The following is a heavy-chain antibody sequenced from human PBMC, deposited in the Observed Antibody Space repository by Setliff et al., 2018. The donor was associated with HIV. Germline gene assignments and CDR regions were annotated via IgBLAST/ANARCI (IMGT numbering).Heavy chain of an antibody. D-gene: IGHD6-6*01. CDR2: IYYSGST. CDR1: GGSISSGHYF. J-gene: IGHJ5*02. CDR3: ARGGRSLAAQTWFDP. V-gene: IGHV4-39*07. Sequence: SETLSLTCSVSGGSISSGHYFWGWIRQPPGKGLKWIGSIYYSGSTYYNPSLKSRVTISVDTSKNQFSLKLSSVTAADTAVYYCARGGRSLAAQTWFDPWGQGTLVTVSS.